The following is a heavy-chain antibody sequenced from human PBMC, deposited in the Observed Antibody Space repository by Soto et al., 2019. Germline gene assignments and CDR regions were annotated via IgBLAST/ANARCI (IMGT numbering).Heavy chain of an antibody. V-gene: IGHV3-48*01. D-gene: IGHD1-26*01. CDR2: ISSGTSTI. CDR1: GFPFSSYS. CDR3: ARPQAAGARGLRAFDI. J-gene: IGHJ3*02. Sequence: GGSLRLSCAASGFPFSSYSMNWVRQAPGKGLEWVSYISSGTSTIYYADSVKGRFTISRDNAKNSLYLQMNSLRAEDTAVYYCARPQAAGARGLRAFDIWGQGTMVTVSS.